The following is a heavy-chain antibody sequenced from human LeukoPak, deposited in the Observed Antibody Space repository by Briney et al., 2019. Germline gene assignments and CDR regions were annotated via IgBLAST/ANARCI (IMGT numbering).Heavy chain of an antibody. CDR1: GGSISSYY. CDR2: IYNSET. V-gene: IGHV4-59*08. CDR3: ARRPSRLVFDY. Sequence: SETLSLTCTVSGGSISSYYWSWIRQSPGKGLEWIAYIYNSETTYNPSLKSRVTISVDTSKSQFSLKLSSVTAADTAVYYCARRPSRLVFDYWGQGTLVTVSS. J-gene: IGHJ4*02.